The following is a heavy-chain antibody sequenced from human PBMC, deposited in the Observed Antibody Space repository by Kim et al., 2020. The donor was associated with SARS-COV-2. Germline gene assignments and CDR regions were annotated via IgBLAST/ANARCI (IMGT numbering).Heavy chain of an antibody. CDR1: GFTVSSNY. D-gene: IGHD3-22*01. J-gene: IGHJ3*02. V-gene: IGHV3-66*01. Sequence: GGSLRLSCAASGFTVSSNYMSWVRQAPGKGLEWVSVIYSGGSTYYADSVKGRFTISRDNSKNTQYLQMNSLRAEDTAVYYCATETGRYYYDSSGYYYPDAFDIWGQGPMVTVSS. CDR2: IYSGGST. CDR3: ATETGRYYYDSSGYYYPDAFDI.